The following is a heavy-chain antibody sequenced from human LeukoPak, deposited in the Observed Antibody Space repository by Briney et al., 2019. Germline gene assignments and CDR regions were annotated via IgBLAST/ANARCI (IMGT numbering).Heavy chain of an antibody. V-gene: IGHV1-3*01. CDR2: INAGNGNT. Sequence: ASVKVSCKASGYTFTSYAMHWVRQAPGQRLEWMGWINAGNGNTKYSQKFQGRVTITRDTSASTAYMELSSLRSEDTAVYYCARDPLLFSYDYVWGSYRYGPPYYFDYWGQGTLVTVSS. CDR3: ARDPLLFSYDYVWGSYRYGPPYYFDY. D-gene: IGHD3-16*02. J-gene: IGHJ4*02. CDR1: GYTFTSYA.